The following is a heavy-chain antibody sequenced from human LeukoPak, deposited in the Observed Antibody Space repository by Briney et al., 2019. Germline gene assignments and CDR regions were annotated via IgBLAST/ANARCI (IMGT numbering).Heavy chain of an antibody. CDR2: INSDGIST. V-gene: IGHV3-74*01. D-gene: IGHD2-8*01. CDR1: GFTFSGYW. Sequence: GGSLRLSCAASGFTFSGYWMHWVRHVPGKGLLWVSRINSDGISTNYADFVKGRFTVSRDNAKNTLYLEMKSLRAEDTAVYHCARGTGYGVFDYWGQGTLVTVSS. J-gene: IGHJ4*02. CDR3: ARGTGYGVFDY.